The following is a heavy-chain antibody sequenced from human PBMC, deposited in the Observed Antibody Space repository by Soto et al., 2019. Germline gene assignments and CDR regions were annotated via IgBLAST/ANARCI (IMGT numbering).Heavy chain of an antibody. Sequence: ASVKVSCKASGYTFTSYGISWVRQAPGQGLEWMGWISAYNGNTNYAQKLQGRVTMTTDTSTSTAYMELRSLRSDDTAVYYCARDVMYDILTGYRYYFDNWGQGTLVTVSS. CDR1: GYTFTSYG. CDR3: ARDVMYDILTGYRYYFDN. D-gene: IGHD3-9*01. J-gene: IGHJ4*02. V-gene: IGHV1-18*01. CDR2: ISAYNGNT.